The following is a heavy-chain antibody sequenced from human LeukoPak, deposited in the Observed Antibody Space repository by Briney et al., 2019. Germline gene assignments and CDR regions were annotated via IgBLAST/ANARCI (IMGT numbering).Heavy chain of an antibody. J-gene: IGHJ6*02. D-gene: IGHD2-15*01. Sequence: PGGSLRLSCAASGFTVSSNYMSWVRQAPGKGLEWVSVIYSGGSTYYAGSVKGRFTISRDNSKNTLYLQMNSLRAEDTAVYYCARDSGPYCSGGSCYWYYYGMDVWGQGTTVTVSS. CDR3: ARDSGPYCSGGSCYWYYYGMDV. CDR1: GFTVSSNY. CDR2: IYSGGST. V-gene: IGHV3-53*01.